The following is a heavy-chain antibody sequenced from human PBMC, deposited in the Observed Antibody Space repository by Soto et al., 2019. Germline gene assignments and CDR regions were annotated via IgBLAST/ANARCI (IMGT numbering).Heavy chain of an antibody. CDR2: IYHSGRT. CDR1: AGSISSGGYS. CDR3: ARDRSGWYITNYYYYGMDV. Sequence: TSETLSLTCAVSAGSISSGGYSWNWIRQPPGKGLEWIGYIYHSGRTNYNPSLKSRVTISRDRSKTQFSLQVASVTATDTAVYYCARDRSGWYITNYYYYGMDVWGQGTTVTVSS. J-gene: IGHJ6*02. D-gene: IGHD6-19*01. V-gene: IGHV4-30-2*01.